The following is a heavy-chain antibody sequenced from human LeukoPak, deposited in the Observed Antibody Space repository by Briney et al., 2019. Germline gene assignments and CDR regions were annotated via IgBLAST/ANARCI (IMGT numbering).Heavy chain of an antibody. CDR1: GFTFRNYW. CDR3: ARNDVAAAGDY. V-gene: IGHV3-7*01. Sequence: GGSLRLSCEVSGFTFRNYWMTWVRQAPGRGLEWVANIKPDGSEKNCVDSVKGRFTISRDDAKNSLFLQMNSLRPEDTAVYFCARNDVAAAGDYWGQGTLVTVSS. D-gene: IGHD6-13*01. J-gene: IGHJ4*02. CDR2: IKPDGSEK.